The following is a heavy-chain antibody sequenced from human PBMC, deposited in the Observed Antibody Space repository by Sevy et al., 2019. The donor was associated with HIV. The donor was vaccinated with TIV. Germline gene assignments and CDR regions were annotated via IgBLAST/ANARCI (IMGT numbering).Heavy chain of an antibody. V-gene: IGHV3-48*03. J-gene: IGHJ4*02. D-gene: IGHD4-17*01. CDR2: ISNTGNTI. CDR3: ARDLPPSATTVAHFDY. CDR1: GFPFSSYE. Sequence: GGSLRLSCAASGFPFSSYEMNWVRQAPGRGLEWISYISNTGNTISYSDSVRGRFTVSRDNAKNLLFLHMNSLRAEDTATYYCARDLPPSATTVAHFDYWGRGTLVTVSS.